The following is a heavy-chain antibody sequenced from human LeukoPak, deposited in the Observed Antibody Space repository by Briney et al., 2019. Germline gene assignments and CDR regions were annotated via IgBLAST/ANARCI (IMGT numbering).Heavy chain of an antibody. V-gene: IGHV3-30*04. CDR3: VRGAYSSSWLNFDY. J-gene: IGHJ4*02. CDR2: IPYDGSNK. D-gene: IGHD6-13*01. CDR1: GFPFSSYA. Sequence: PGGSLRLSCAASGFPFSSYAMHWVRQAPGKGLEWVALIPYDGSNKYYADSVKGRFTVSRDNSKNTLYLQMNSLRAEDTAVYYCVRGAYSSSWLNFDYWGQGTLVTVSS.